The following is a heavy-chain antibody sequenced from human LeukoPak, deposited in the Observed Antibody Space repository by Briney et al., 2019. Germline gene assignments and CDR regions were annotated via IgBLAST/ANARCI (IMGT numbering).Heavy chain of an antibody. D-gene: IGHD2-15*01. Sequence: ASVKVSCKASGYTFTSYDINWVRQATGQGLEWMGWMNPNSGNTGYAQKFQGRVAMTRNTSISTAYMELSSLRSEDTAVYYCARVLRSNGGSYPSRYWGQGTLVTVSS. J-gene: IGHJ4*02. V-gene: IGHV1-8*01. CDR1: GYTFTSYD. CDR2: MNPNSGNT. CDR3: ARVLRSNGGSYPSRY.